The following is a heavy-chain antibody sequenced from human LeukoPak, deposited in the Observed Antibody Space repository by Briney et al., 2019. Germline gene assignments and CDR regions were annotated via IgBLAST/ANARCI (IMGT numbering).Heavy chain of an antibody. Sequence: GGSLRLSCAASGFTFSDYTVNWVRQAPGKGLEWVSNIFSGNGIKNYADSVEGRFTISRDSAKNLVFLQMNSLRDDDTAVYHCAILVLSNYGLDVWGLGTTVTVSS. J-gene: IGHJ6*02. D-gene: IGHD2/OR15-2a*01. CDR1: GFTFSDYT. V-gene: IGHV3-48*02. CDR2: IFSGNGIK. CDR3: AILVLSNYGLDV.